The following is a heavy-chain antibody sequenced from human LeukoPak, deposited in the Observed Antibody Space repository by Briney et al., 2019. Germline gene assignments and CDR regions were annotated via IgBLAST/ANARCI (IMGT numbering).Heavy chain of an antibody. CDR2: SKNDGRST. CDR1: GFIFSTYG. Sequence: GGSLRLSCAASGFIFSTYGMHWVRQAPGKGLVWVSRSKNDGRSTSYADSVKGRFTISRDSAKNTLFLQMDSLRAEDTAVYYCARAGYSSGWYYFDYWGQGTLVTVSS. CDR3: ARAGYSSGWYYFDY. J-gene: IGHJ4*02. D-gene: IGHD6-19*01. V-gene: IGHV3-74*01.